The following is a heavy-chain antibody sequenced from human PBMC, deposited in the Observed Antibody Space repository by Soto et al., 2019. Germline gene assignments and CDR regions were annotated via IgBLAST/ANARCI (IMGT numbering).Heavy chain of an antibody. CDR3: ARESGTGRKYFQH. J-gene: IGHJ1*01. Sequence: PGKGLVWVSRIYSDGTSTSYADSVKGRFTISRDNSKNTLYLQMNSLRAEDTAVYYCARESGTGRKYFQHWGQGTLVTVSS. V-gene: IGHV3-74*01. D-gene: IGHD1-1*01. CDR2: IYSDGTST.